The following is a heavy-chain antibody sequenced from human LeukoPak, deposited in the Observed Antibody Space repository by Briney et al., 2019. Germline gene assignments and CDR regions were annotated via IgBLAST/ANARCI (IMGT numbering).Heavy chain of an antibody. Sequence: GGSLRLSCAASGFMVSSNYMNWVRQAPGKGLEWVSVIYSGGSTYYADSVEGRFTISRDNSKNTVHLQMNSLRAEDTAVYYCARDSDTETGWYYYGMDVWGQGTTVTVSS. CDR3: ARDSDTETGWYYYGMDV. D-gene: IGHD2-8*02. CDR2: IYSGGST. CDR1: GFMVSSNY. J-gene: IGHJ6*02. V-gene: IGHV3-53*01.